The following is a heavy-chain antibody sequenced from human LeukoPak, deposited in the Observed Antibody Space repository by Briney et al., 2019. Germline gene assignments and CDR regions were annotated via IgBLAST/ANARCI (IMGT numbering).Heavy chain of an antibody. CDR1: GYTFTAYY. CDR2: INTNSGGT. V-gene: IGHV1-2*02. J-gene: IGHJ4*02. Sequence: ASVKVSCKASGYTFTAYYIHWVRQAPGHGLEWMGWINTNSGGTNYAQQCQGRVTITEDKSTSTAYMELSSVRSEDTAVYGCARGVKMATINPFDYWGQGTLVTVSS. CDR3: ARGVKMATINPFDY. D-gene: IGHD5-24*01.